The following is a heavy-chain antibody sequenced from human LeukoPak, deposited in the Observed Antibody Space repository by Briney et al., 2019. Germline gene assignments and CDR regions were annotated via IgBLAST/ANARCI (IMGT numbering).Heavy chain of an antibody. CDR2: INHSGST. J-gene: IGHJ6*03. CDR1: GGSFSGYY. V-gene: IGHV4-34*01. D-gene: IGHD3-3*01. CDR3: ARGGTITIFGVVVMHYYYYMDV. Sequence: PSETLSLTCAVYGGSFSGYYWSWIRQPPGKGLEWIGEINHSGSTNYNPSLKSRVTISVDTSKNQFSLKLSSVTAADTAVYYCARGGTITIFGVVVMHYYYYMDVWGKGTTVTVSS.